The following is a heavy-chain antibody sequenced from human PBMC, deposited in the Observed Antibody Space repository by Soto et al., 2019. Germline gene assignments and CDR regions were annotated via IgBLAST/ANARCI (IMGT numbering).Heavy chain of an antibody. CDR2: IYYSGST. CDR3: ARRLYYDNSGFEGGGMDV. CDR1: GGSISSSSYY. Sequence: SETLSLTCTVSGGSISSSSYYWGWIRQPPGKGLEWIGSIYYSGSTYYNPSLKSRVTISVDTSKNQFSLKLSSVTAADTAVYYCARRLYYDNSGFEGGGMDVWGQGTTVTVS. D-gene: IGHD3-22*01. J-gene: IGHJ6*02. V-gene: IGHV4-39*01.